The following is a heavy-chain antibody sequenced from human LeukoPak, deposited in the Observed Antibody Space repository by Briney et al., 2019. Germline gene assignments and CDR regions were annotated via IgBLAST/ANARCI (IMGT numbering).Heavy chain of an antibody. Sequence: SETLSLTCTVSGGSISSGGYYWSWIRQHPGKGLEWIGYIYYSGSTYYNPSLKSRLTIPVDTSKNQFFLKLSSVTAADTAVYYCARVRDYGHKFDPWGQGTLVTVSS. CDR3: ARVRDYGHKFDP. V-gene: IGHV4-31*03. D-gene: IGHD4-17*01. CDR2: IYYSGST. J-gene: IGHJ5*02. CDR1: GGSISSGGYY.